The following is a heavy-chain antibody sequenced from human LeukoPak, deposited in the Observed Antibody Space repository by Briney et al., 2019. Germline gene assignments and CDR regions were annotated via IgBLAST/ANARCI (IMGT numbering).Heavy chain of an antibody. D-gene: IGHD5-18*01. CDR1: GGSISSYY. J-gene: IGHJ3*02. CDR3: ARVRGYSYRASDAFDI. CDR2: IYYSGST. V-gene: IGHV4-59*01. Sequence: SETLSLTCTVSGGSISSYYWSWIRQPPGKGLEWIGYIYYSGSTNYNPSLKSRVTISVDTSKNQFSLKLSSVTAADTAVYYCARVRGYSYRASDAFDIWGQGTMVTVSS.